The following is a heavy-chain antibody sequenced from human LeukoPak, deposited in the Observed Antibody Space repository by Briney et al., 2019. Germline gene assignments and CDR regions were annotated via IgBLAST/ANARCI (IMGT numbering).Heavy chain of an antibody. D-gene: IGHD3-10*01. CDR3: ARELFDFDY. J-gene: IGHJ4*02. CDR2: ITGSGGST. Sequence: GGSLRLSCAPSGFTFDSFAMTWVRQAPGKGLEWVSEITGSGGSTYYADSVKGRFTISRDNSKNTLYLQMNSLRAEDTAIYYCARELFDFDYWGQGTLVTVSS. V-gene: IGHV3-23*01. CDR1: GFTFDSFA.